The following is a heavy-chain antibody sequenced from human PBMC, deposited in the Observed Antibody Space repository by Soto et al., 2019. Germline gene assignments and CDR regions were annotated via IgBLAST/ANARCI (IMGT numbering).Heavy chain of an antibody. Sequence: GGSLRLSCAASGFTFSSYAMHWVRQAPGKGLDWVAYISSSSRTTKYGDSVKGRFTISRDNAKNSLFLQMNSLRGEDTAVYYCARDVYRYSSSSPEDVWGQGTTVTVSS. CDR3: ARDVYRYSSSSPEDV. CDR2: ISSSSRTT. D-gene: IGHD6-6*01. V-gene: IGHV3-48*04. J-gene: IGHJ6*02. CDR1: GFTFSSYA.